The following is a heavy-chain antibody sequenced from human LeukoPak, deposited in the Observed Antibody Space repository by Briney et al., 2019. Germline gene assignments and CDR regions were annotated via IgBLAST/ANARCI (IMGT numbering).Heavy chain of an antibody. J-gene: IGHJ2*01. CDR2: ISGSGGST. V-gene: IGHV3-23*01. CDR3: ARGRAPPTSWYFDV. Sequence: GGSLRLSCAASGFTFSSYAMSWVRQAPGKGLEWVSAISGSGGSTYYADSVKGRFTISRDNSKNTLYLQMNSLRAEDTAVYYCARGRAPPTSWYFDVWGRGTLVTVSS. D-gene: IGHD3-10*01. CDR1: GFTFSSYA.